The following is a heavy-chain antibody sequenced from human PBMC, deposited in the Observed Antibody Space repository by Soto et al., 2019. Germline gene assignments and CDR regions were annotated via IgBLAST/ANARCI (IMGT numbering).Heavy chain of an antibody. CDR3: AGDRPGFHSAFDF. V-gene: IGHV6-1*01. CDR2: TYYRSRWYS. CDR1: GDSVSSNGAA. J-gene: IGHJ4*02. D-gene: IGHD4-4*01. Sequence: SQTLSLTCAISGDSVSSNGAAWNWIRQSPSRGLEWLGRTYYRSRWYSDYAPSVKSRITVNPDTSQNQFSLQLNSVTPEDTAIYYRAGDRPGFHSAFDFWGQGTLVTVSS.